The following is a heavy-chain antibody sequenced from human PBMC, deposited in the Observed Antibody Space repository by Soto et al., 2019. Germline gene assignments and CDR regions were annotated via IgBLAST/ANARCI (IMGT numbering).Heavy chain of an antibody. CDR1: GGSISSYD. CDR2: IYYSGST. D-gene: IGHD6-19*01. CDR3: ARAWQYSSGFFDY. Sequence: SETLSLTCTVSGGSISSYDWSWIRQPPGKGLEWIGYIYYSGSTNYNPSLKSRVTISVDTSKNQFSLKLSSVTAADTAVYYCARAWQYSSGFFDYWGQGTLVTVSS. V-gene: IGHV4-59*01. J-gene: IGHJ4*02.